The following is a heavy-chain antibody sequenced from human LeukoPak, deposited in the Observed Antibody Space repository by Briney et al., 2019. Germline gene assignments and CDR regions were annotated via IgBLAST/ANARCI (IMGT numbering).Heavy chain of an antibody. D-gene: IGHD6-19*01. Sequence: SETLSLTCAVYGGSFSGYYWSWIRQPPGKGLEWIGSIHYSGSTYYNPSLRSRVTISVDTSKNQFSLKLSSVTAADTAVYYCARLSTAGYSSGWYPGYWGQGTLVTVSS. J-gene: IGHJ4*02. CDR2: IHYSGST. CDR1: GGSFSGYY. CDR3: ARLSTAGYSSGWYPGY. V-gene: IGHV4-34*01.